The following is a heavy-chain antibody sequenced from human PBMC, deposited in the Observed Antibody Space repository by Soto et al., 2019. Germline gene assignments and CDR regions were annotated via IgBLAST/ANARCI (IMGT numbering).Heavy chain of an antibody. CDR3: ARDQETYYDFWSGYPPLEY. CDR2: IRQGGSEK. CDR1: GFTFDNYY. D-gene: IGHD3-3*01. J-gene: IGHJ4*02. Sequence: EVQLVESGGGLVQPGGSLRLSCEASGFTFDNYYMSWVRQAPGKGLEWVANIRQGGSEKYYVDSVKGRFTIARDNAKNSLSLEMNSLRAEDTAVYYCARDQETYYDFWSGYPPLEYWGQGTLVTVSS. V-gene: IGHV3-7*03.